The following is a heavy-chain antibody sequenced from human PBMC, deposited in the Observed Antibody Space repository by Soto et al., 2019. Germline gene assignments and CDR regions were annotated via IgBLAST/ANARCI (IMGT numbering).Heavy chain of an antibody. J-gene: IGHJ4*02. V-gene: IGHV1-18*01. CDR3: ARAHDYGDSDY. CDR2: ISAYNGIT. CDR1: GGTFSSYT. Sequence: ASVKVACKASGGTFSSYTISWVRQAPGQGLEWMGWISAYNGITNYAQKLQGRVTMTTDTSTSTAYMELRSLRSDDTAVYYCARAHDYGDSDYWGQGTLVTVSS. D-gene: IGHD4-17*01.